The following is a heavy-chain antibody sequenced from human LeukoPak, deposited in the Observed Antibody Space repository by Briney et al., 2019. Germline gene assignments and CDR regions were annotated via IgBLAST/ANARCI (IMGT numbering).Heavy chain of an antibody. D-gene: IGHD2-15*01. J-gene: IGHJ4*02. CDR3: ARVFCSGPNCYPNYFDY. CDR1: GGSISSSSYY. CDR2: IYYSGST. V-gene: IGHV4-39*07. Sequence: SETLSLTCTVSGGSISSSSYYWGWIRQPPGKGLECIGSIYYSGSTYYNPSLKSRVAISVDTSKNQFSLKLSSVTAADTAMYFCARVFCSGPNCYPNYFDYWGQGALVTVSS.